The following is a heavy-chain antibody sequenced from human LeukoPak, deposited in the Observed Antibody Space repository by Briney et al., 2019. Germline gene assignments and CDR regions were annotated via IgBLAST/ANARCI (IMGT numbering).Heavy chain of an antibody. CDR2: IIPIFGTA. CDR3: ARVTAPAYYYYYGMDV. CDR1: GGTFSSYA. V-gene: IGHV1-69*13. D-gene: IGHD4-23*01. J-gene: IGHJ6*02. Sequence: VKVSCKASGGTFSSYAISWVRQAPGQGLEWMGGIIPIFGTANYAQKFQGRVTITADESTSTAYMELSSLRAEDTAVYYCARVTAPAYYYYYGMDVWGQGTTVTVSS.